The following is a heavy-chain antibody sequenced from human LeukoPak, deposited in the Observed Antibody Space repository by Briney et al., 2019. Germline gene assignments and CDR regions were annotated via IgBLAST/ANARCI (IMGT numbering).Heavy chain of an antibody. Sequence: PGGSLRLSCAASGFSFSSYGMSWVRQAPGKGLEWVSSISSSGSSTYYADSVKGRFTVSRDNSKNTVDLQMNSLRAEDTAVYYCAKELWGCSGGSCYYYYYGMDVWGQGTTVTVSS. CDR2: ISSSGSST. D-gene: IGHD2-15*01. CDR3: AKELWGCSGGSCYYYYYGMDV. J-gene: IGHJ6*02. CDR1: GFSFSSYG. V-gene: IGHV3-23*01.